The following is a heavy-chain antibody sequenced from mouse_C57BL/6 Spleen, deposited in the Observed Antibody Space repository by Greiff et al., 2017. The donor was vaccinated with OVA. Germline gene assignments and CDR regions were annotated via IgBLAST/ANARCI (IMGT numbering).Heavy chain of an antibody. Sequence: QVQLQQSGAELVRPGASVTLSCKASGYTFTDYEMHWVKQTPVHGLEWIGALDPETGGTAYNQKFKGKAILTADKSSSPAYMGLRSLTSEDSAVYYCTRYYYDYDGAWFAYWGQGTLVTVSA. D-gene: IGHD2-4*01. CDR1: GYTFTDYE. J-gene: IGHJ3*01. CDR2: LDPETGGT. V-gene: IGHV1-15*01. CDR3: TRYYYDYDGAWFAY.